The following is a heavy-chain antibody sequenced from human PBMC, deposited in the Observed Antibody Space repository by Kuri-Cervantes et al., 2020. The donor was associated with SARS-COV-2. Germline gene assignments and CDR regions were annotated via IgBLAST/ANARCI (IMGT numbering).Heavy chain of an antibody. J-gene: IGHJ4*02. V-gene: IGHV1-2*02. D-gene: IGHD3-3*01. CDR3: ARGSITIFGVVTSFDY. CDR1: GYTFTGYY. CDR2: INPNSGGT. Sequence: ASVKVSCKASGYTFTGYYMHWVRQAPGQGLEWMEWINPNSGGTNYAQKFQGRVTMTRDTSISTAYMELSRLRSDDTAVYYCARGSITIFGVVTSFDYWGQGTLVTVSS.